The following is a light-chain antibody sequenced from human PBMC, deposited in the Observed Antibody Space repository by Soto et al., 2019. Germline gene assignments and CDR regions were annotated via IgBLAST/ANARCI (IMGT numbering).Light chain of an antibody. J-gene: IGKJ5*01. CDR1: QSVRSS. Sequence: EIVMTQSPATLSVSPGERATLSCRASQSVRSSLAWYQQTPGQAPRLLIYDTSTRATGIPARFSGSGSGTEFTLTISSLQSEDFAVYYCQQYNNWPPITFGQGTRLEIK. CDR3: QQYNNWPPIT. CDR2: DTS. V-gene: IGKV3-15*01.